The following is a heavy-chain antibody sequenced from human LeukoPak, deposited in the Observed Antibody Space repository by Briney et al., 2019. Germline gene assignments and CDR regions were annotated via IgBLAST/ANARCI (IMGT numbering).Heavy chain of an antibody. CDR2: ISGSGGST. D-gene: IGHD3-10*01. CDR1: GFTFSSYA. CDR3: AKDLYGSGSYYNTRGYFQH. Sequence: GGSLRLSCAASGFTFSSYAMSWVRQAPGKGLEWVSAISGSGGSTYYADSAKGRFTISRDNSKNTLYLQMNSLRAEDTAVYYCAKDLYGSGSYYNTRGYFQHWGQGTLVTVSS. V-gene: IGHV3-23*01. J-gene: IGHJ1*01.